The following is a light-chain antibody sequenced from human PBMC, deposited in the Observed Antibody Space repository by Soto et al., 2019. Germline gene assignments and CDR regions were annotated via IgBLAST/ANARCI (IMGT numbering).Light chain of an antibody. V-gene: IGKV3-11*01. CDR3: QHRSNWPPWM. CDR2: DAS. J-gene: IGKJ1*01. CDR1: QSVSSY. Sequence: EIVLTQSPATLSLSPGERATLSCRASQSVSSYLAWYQQKPGQAPRLLIYDASNRATGIPARFSGSGSGTDFTLTIRSLEPEVFAVYYCQHRSNWPPWMFGQENKEEIK.